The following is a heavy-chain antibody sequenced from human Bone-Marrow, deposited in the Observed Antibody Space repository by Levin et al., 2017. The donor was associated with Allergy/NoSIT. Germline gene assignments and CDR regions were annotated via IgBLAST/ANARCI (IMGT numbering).Heavy chain of an antibody. CDR2: ISNDGYST. J-gene: IGHJ4*02. Sequence: PGGSLRLSCAGSGFTFSSYVITWVRQAPGKGLEWVSSISNDGYSTYYANSVKGRFTIFRDNSKNTLSLQMYSLRAEDTATYYCALSGTSFPDFDSWGQGTLVTVSS. CDR1: GFTFSSYV. CDR3: ALSGTSFPDFDS. V-gene: IGHV3-23*01. D-gene: IGHD6-25*01.